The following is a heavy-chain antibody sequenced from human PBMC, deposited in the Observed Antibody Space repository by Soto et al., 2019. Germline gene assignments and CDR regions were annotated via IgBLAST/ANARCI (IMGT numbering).Heavy chain of an antibody. CDR1: GYTFTTYA. V-gene: IGHV1-18*01. J-gene: IGHJ4*02. Sequence: ASVKVSCKASGYTFTTYALTWVRQAPGQGLEWMGWITVYNGNTNYAQKHQGRDTLTTDTSTSTAYMELRSLRSDDTAVYYFARDRGGGGDYAPYDYWGQGTQVTVSS. CDR2: ITVYNGNT. D-gene: IGHD4-17*01. CDR3: ARDRGGGGDYAPYDY.